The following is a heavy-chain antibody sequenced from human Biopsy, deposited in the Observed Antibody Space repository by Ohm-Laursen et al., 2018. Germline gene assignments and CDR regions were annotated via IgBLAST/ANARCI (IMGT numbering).Heavy chain of an antibody. D-gene: IGHD3-9*01. CDR3: ARHLRYNDY. J-gene: IGHJ4*02. V-gene: IGHV3-23*01. Sequence: SLRLSCAAIGFTFSDCMTCVRQAPGRGLAWVSSITIDSGRIFYADSVRGRFTISRDNSKNTLYLQVNSLRAEDTAEYYCARHLRYNDYWGQGTLVTVSS. CDR2: ITIDSGRI. CDR1: GFTFSDC.